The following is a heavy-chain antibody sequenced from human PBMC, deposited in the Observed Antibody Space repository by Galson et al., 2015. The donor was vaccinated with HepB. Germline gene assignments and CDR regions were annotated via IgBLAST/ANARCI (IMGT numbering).Heavy chain of an antibody. Sequence: SLRVSCAAPGFTYRGPWMMCARQAPRKGLESVGGCKGKTDGGTTDHAAPMKGRCTISRDDSKNTLYLQMNSLKTEDTAVYYCTGRGTDYWGQGTLVTVSS. J-gene: IGHJ4*02. CDR2: CKGKTDGGTT. CDR1: GFTYRGPW. CDR3: TGRGTDY. D-gene: IGHD1-26*01. V-gene: IGHV3-15*01.